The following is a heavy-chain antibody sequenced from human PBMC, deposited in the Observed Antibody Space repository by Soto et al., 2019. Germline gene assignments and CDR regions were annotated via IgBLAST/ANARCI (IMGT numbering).Heavy chain of an antibody. CDR1: EFTFSTYP. Sequence: VLLVESGGGVVQPGRSLRLSCAASEFTFSTYPLHWVRQAPGKGLEWVAVISYDETNKYYADSVKGRFTISRDNSKNTLYLQMNSLRADDTAVHYCARGASDFWGGYPEIHYFDYWGQGTLVTVSS. CDR2: ISYDETNK. CDR3: ARGASDFWGGYPEIHYFDY. D-gene: IGHD3-3*01. V-gene: IGHV3-30-3*01. J-gene: IGHJ4*02.